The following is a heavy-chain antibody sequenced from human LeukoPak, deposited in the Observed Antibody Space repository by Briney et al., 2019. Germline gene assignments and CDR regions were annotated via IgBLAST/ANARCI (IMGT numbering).Heavy chain of an antibody. D-gene: IGHD5-12*01. CDR3: ARVGYSGYAPLFDY. CDR1: GGSISSSYSY. J-gene: IGHJ4*02. V-gene: IGHV4-39*07. CDR2: IYYSGST. Sequence: PSETLSLTCTVSGGSISSSYSYWGWIRQPPGKGLEWIGNIYYSGSTYYNPSLKSRVTISVDTSKNRFSLKLSSVTAADTAVYYCARVGYSGYAPLFDYWGQGTLVTVSS.